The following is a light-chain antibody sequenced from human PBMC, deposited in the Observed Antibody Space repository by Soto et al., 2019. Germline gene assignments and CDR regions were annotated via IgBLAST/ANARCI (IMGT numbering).Light chain of an antibody. CDR3: QVWDKSSDHAV. V-gene: IGLV3-21*04. CDR1: NIGSKS. CDR2: YDS. Sequence: SYELTQPPSVSVAPGKTARITCGGNNIGSKSVHWYQQKPGQAPVVVMYYDSDRPSGIPERFSGAKSGNTATLTISRVEAGDDADYYSQVWDKSSDHAVFGGGTQLTVL. J-gene: IGLJ7*01.